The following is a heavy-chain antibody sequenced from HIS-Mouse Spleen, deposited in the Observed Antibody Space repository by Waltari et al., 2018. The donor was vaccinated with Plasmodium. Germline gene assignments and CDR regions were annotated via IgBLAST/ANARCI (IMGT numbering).Heavy chain of an antibody. V-gene: IGHV1-18*01. CDR3: ARGSAGDAFDI. Sequence: QVQLVQSGAEVKKPGASVKVSCKASGYTFTNYGISWVRQAPGQGLEWMGWIIPYNGNTHSAQKLQGRATMTTDTSTSTAYMELRILGSDDTAVYYCARGSAGDAFDIWGQGTMVTVSS. CDR1: GYTFTNYG. CDR2: IIPYNGNT. D-gene: IGHD6-19*01. J-gene: IGHJ3*02.